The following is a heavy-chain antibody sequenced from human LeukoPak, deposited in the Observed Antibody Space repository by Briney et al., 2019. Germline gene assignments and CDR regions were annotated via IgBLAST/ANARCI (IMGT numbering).Heavy chain of an antibody. CDR1: GYTFTGYY. CDR3: ARVIVGATNRAFDI. CDR2: INRNSGGT. J-gene: IGHJ3*02. Sequence: ASVKVSCKASGYTFTGYYMHWVRQAPGQGLEWMGWINRNSGGTNYAQKFQGRVTMTRDTSISTAYMELSRLRSDDTAVYYCARVIVGATNRAFDIWGQGTMVTVSS. V-gene: IGHV1-2*02. D-gene: IGHD1-26*01.